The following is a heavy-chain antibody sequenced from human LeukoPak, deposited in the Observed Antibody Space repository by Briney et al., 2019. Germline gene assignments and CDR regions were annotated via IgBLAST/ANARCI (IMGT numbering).Heavy chain of an antibody. CDR2: ISGSGGST. D-gene: IGHD3-10*01. Sequence: QTGGSLRLSCAASGFTFSSYAMSWVRQAPGKGLEWVSAISGSGGSTYYADSVKGRFTISRDNSKNTLYLQMNSLRAEDTAVYYCAKDAFGYYGSGSRKGPTLFDYWGQGTLVTVSS. CDR1: GFTFSSYA. V-gene: IGHV3-23*01. J-gene: IGHJ4*02. CDR3: AKDAFGYYGSGSRKGPTLFDY.